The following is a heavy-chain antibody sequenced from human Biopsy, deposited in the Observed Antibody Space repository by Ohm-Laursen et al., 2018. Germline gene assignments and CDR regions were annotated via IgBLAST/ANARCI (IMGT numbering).Heavy chain of an antibody. J-gene: IGHJ5*02. V-gene: IGHV4-31*01. D-gene: IGHD3-22*01. CDR3: ARGDYFDSNGYFWFDP. CDR1: GGSISSGGSY. Sequence: TLSLTCTVSGGSISSGGSYWSWIRQRPGKGLEWIGYIFNSANTYYNPSLKNLITISGDTSKNQFSLKLNSVTAADTAVYYRARGDYFDSNGYFWFDPWGQGILVTVSS. CDR2: IFNSANT.